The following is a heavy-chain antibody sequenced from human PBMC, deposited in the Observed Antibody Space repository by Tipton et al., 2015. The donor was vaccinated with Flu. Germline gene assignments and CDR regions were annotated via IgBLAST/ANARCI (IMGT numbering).Heavy chain of an antibody. V-gene: IGHV4-30-2*01. J-gene: IGHJ6*02. CDR3: ASGYSYGVYYYYGMDV. CDR2: IYHSGST. Sequence: TLSLTCAVSGGSISSGGYSWSWIRQPPGKGLEWIGYIYHSGSTYYNPSLKSRVTISVDRSKNQFSLKLSSVTAADTAVYYCASGYSYGVYYYYGMDVWGQGTTVTVSS. D-gene: IGHD5-18*01. CDR1: GGSISSGGYS.